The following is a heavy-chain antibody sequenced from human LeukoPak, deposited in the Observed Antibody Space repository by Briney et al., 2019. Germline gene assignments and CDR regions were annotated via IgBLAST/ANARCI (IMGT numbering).Heavy chain of an antibody. D-gene: IGHD6-19*01. Sequence: KPSETLSLTCAVYGGSFSGYYWSWIRQPPGKGLEWIGEINHSGSTNYNPSLKSRVTISVDTSKNQFSLKLSSVTAADTAVYYCARWRIAVAGGDYWGQGTLVTVSS. CDR1: GGSFSGYY. CDR2: INHSGST. V-gene: IGHV4-34*01. J-gene: IGHJ4*02. CDR3: ARWRIAVAGGDY.